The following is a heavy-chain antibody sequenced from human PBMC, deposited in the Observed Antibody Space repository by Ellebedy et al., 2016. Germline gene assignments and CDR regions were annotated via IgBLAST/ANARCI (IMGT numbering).Heavy chain of an antibody. J-gene: IGHJ4*02. Sequence: GESLKISXAASNFSFSNAWMNWVRQAPGKGLEWVATIVNSGRETYYPEPLKGRFTISRDNAMNSVYLQMDSLTVEDTAVYYCTRDGSEWSRDYWGQGTLVTVSS. D-gene: IGHD2-8*01. CDR1: NFSFSNAW. CDR2: IVNSGRET. CDR3: TRDGSEWSRDY. V-gene: IGHV3-21*06.